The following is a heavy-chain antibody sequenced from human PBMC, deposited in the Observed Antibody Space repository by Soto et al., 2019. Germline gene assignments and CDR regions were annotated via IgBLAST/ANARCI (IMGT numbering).Heavy chain of an antibody. J-gene: IGHJ6*02. V-gene: IGHV3-23*01. D-gene: IGHD4-4*01. CDR3: AKDLLSWVFMTTVTTTAHLGNYYYYGMDV. CDR2: ISGSGGST. Sequence: GGSLRLSCAASGFTFSSYAMSWVRQAPGKGLEWVSAISGSGGSTYYADSVKGRFTISRDNSKNTLYLQMNSLRAEDTAVYYCAKDLLSWVFMTTVTTTAHLGNYYYYGMDVWGQGTTVTVPS. CDR1: GFTFSSYA.